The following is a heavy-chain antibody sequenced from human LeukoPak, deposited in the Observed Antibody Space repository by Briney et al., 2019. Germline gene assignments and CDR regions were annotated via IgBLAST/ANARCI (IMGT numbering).Heavy chain of an antibody. CDR1: GYTFTSYG. V-gene: IGHV1-18*01. CDR2: ISAYNGNT. Sequence: ASVKVSCTASGYTFTSYGISWVRQAPGQGLEWMGWISAYNGNTNYAQKLQGRVAMTTDTSTSTAYMELRSLRSGDTAVYYCARDYDILTGYYGSDYYYYYGMDVWGQGTTVTVSS. D-gene: IGHD3-9*01. J-gene: IGHJ6*02. CDR3: ARDYDILTGYYGSDYYYYYGMDV.